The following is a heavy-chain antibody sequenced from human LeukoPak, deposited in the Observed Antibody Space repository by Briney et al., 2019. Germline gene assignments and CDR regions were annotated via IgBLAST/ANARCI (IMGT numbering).Heavy chain of an antibody. J-gene: IGHJ5*02. CDR2: IYTSGST. CDR1: GGSISSYY. Sequence: TSSETLSLTCTVSGGSISSYYWSWIRQPAGKGLECIGRIYTSGSTNYNPSLKSRVTMSVDTSKNQFSPKLSSVTAVDTAVYYCARAPYSSGFNWFDPWGQGTLVTVSS. D-gene: IGHD6-19*01. CDR3: ARAPYSSGFNWFDP. V-gene: IGHV4-4*07.